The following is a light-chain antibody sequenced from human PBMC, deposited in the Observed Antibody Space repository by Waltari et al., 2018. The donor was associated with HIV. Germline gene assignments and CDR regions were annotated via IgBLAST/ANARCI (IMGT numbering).Light chain of an antibody. CDR1: RSDVESYNI. Sequence: QSALTQPASVSGSPGQSITISCTCTRSDVESYNIVSWYQQHPGKAPKLIIYEVTKRPSGVPNRFSGSKSGNTASLTISGLQTEDEADYYCCSYAGSRSVVFGGGTMLTVL. CDR3: CSYAGSRSVV. J-gene: IGLJ2*01. CDR2: EVT. V-gene: IGLV2-23*02.